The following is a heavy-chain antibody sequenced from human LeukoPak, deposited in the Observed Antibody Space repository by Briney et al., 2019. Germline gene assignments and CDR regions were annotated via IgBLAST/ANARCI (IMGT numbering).Heavy chain of an antibody. V-gene: IGHV3-21*01. CDR1: GFTFSSYS. CDR2: ISGSSSYI. J-gene: IGHJ6*03. Sequence: PGGSLRLSCAASGFTFSSYSMNWIRQAPGKGLEWVSSISGSSSYIYYADSVKGRFTISRDNAKNSLYLQMNSLRAEDTAVYYCARVEHLMVRETFYYYYYMDVWGKGTTVTVSS. D-gene: IGHD3-10*01. CDR3: ARVEHLMVRETFYYYYYMDV.